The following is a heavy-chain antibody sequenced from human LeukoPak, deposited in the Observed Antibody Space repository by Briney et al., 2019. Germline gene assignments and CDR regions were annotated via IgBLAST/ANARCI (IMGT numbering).Heavy chain of an antibody. CDR2: ISYDGSNE. J-gene: IGHJ4*02. CDR1: GFTFSSYG. V-gene: IGHV3-30*18. Sequence: GRSLRLSCAASGFTFSSYGMHWVRQAPGKGLEWVAVISYDGSNEYYADSVKGRFTISRDNSKNTLYLQMNSLRAEDTAVYYCAKGSSDFDYWGQGTLVTVSS. CDR3: AKGSSDFDY.